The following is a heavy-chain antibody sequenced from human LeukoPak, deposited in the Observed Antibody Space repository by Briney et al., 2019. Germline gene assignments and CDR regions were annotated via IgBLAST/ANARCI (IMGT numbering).Heavy chain of an antibody. CDR1: GFTFSSYS. CDR2: ISSSSSYI. J-gene: IGHJ4*02. CDR3: ARALDDFWSGFDY. V-gene: IGHV3-21*01. D-gene: IGHD3-3*01. Sequence: GGSPRLSCAASGFTFSSYSMNWVRQAPGKGLEWVSSISSSSSYIYYADSVKGRFTISRDNAKNSLYLQMNSLRAEDTAVYYCARALDDFWSGFDYWGQGTLVTVSS.